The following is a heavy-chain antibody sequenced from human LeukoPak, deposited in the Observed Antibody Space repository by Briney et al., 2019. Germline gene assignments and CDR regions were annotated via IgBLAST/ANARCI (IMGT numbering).Heavy chain of an antibody. CDR2: IYHSGIT. J-gene: IGHJ3*02. V-gene: IGHV4-30-4*01. Sequence: SETLSLTCTVSGGSISRSDYYWTWIRQPPGKGLEYLGYIYHSGITYYNPSLKSRVTISVDTSKNQFSLKLNSVTAADTAVYYCARDLTLAPEAQDAFDIWSQGTMVTVSS. CDR1: GGSISRSDYY. CDR3: ARDLTLAPEAQDAFDI. D-gene: IGHD3-10*01.